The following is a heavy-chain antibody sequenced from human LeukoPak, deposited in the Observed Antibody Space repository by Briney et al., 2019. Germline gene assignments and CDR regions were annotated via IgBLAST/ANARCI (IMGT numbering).Heavy chain of an antibody. Sequence: ASETLSLTCTVSGGSVSSGDYDWSWIRQSPGKGLEWIGFVYYSGSTNYNPSLSNRVAMSLDTSKNQFSLNLSSVTAADTAVYYCATRLVTATSLRFWGQGTLVTVSS. CDR1: GGSVSSGDYD. J-gene: IGHJ4*02. V-gene: IGHV4-61*08. CDR2: VYYSGST. D-gene: IGHD1-26*01. CDR3: ATRLVTATSLRF.